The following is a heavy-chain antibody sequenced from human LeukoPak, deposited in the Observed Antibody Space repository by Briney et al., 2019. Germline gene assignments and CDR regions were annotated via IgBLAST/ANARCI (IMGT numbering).Heavy chain of an antibody. J-gene: IGHJ6*02. CDR2: ISGSGTST. V-gene: IGHV3-23*01. CDR1: GFTFSNYA. Sequence: PGGSLRLSCAVSGFTFSNYAMSWVRQAPGKGLEWVSAISGSGTSTYYADSVKGRFTISRDNSKNTLYLQMNSLRAEDTAVYYCAKTKDNYYYYGMDVWGQGTTVTVSS. CDR3: AKTKDNYYYYGMDV.